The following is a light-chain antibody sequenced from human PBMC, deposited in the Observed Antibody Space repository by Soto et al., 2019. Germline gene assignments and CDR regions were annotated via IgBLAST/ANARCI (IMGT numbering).Light chain of an antibody. CDR1: QTVISN. J-gene: IGKJ4*01. Sequence: DIVLTQSPATLSVSPGEKATLSCRASQTVISNLAWYQQKPGQAPRLLIYDASTRATGVPVRFSGSGFGTEFTLTIISLQSEDVGIYFCQQDTKWPPGMTFGGGTKVEIK. CDR2: DAS. V-gene: IGKV3-15*01. CDR3: QQDTKWPPGMT.